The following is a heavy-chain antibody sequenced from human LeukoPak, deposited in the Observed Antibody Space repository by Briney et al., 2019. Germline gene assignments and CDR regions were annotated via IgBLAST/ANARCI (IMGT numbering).Heavy chain of an antibody. CDR2: IYSGGST. V-gene: IGHV3-66*02. J-gene: IGHJ3*02. Sequence: PGGSLRLSCAASGFTVSSNYMSWVRQAPGKGLEWVSVIYSGGSTYYADSVKGQFTISRDNSKNTLYLQMNSLRAEDTAVYYCARDGYNGGVDAFDIWGQGTMVTVSS. D-gene: IGHD5-24*01. CDR3: ARDGYNGGVDAFDI. CDR1: GFTVSSNY.